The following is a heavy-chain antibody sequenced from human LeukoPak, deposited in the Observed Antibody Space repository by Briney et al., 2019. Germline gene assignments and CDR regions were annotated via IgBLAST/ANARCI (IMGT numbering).Heavy chain of an antibody. CDR3: AREGFITGTSIDAFDI. V-gene: IGHV4-59*01. CDR2: IYYSGST. Sequence: SETLSLTCTVSGGSISSYYWSWIRQPPGKGPEWIGYIYYSGSTNYNPSLKSRVTISVDTSKNQFSLKLSSVTAADTAVYYCAREGFITGTSIDAFDIWGQGTMVTVSS. D-gene: IGHD1-20*01. CDR1: GGSISSYY. J-gene: IGHJ3*02.